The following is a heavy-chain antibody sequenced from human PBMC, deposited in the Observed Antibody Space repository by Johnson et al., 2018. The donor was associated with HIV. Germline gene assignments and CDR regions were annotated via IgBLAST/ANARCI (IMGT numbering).Heavy chain of an antibody. CDR2: INWNGGST. D-gene: IGHD1-14*01. Sequence: VQLVESGGGVVRPGESLRLSCAASGFTFDDYGMSWVRQGPGKGLEWVSDINWNGGSTDYAESVKGRFTISRDRSKNTVSLQMNSLRVEDTAVYYCARDDRPDGFDIWGQGTMVTVSS. CDR1: GFTFDDYG. J-gene: IGHJ3*02. CDR3: ARDDRPDGFDI. V-gene: IGHV3-20*04.